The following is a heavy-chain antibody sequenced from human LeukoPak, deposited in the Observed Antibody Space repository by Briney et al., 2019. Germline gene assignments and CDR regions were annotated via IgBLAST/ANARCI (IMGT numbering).Heavy chain of an antibody. CDR2: IKQDGSEK. Sequence: GGCLRLSCAASGFTFSSYWMTWVRQAPGKGLEWVANIKQDGSEKYYVDSVKGRFTISRDNAKNSLYLQMNSLRVEDTAVYYCARGPPTRYMVRGVIDYWGQGTLVTVSS. V-gene: IGHV3-7*03. J-gene: IGHJ4*02. D-gene: IGHD3-10*01. CDR3: ARGPPTRYMVRGVIDY. CDR1: GFTFSSYW.